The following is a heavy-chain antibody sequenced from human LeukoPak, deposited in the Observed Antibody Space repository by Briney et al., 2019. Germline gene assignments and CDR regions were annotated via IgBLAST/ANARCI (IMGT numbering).Heavy chain of an antibody. D-gene: IGHD2-2*01. CDR3: ARDEGLDIVVVGCFDP. CDR1: GYTFTGYY. Sequence: ASVKVSCKASGYTFTGYYMHWVRQAPGQGLEWMGWINPNSGGTNYAQKFQGRVTMTRDTSISTAYMELSRLRSDDTAVYYCARDEGLDIVVVGCFDPWGRGTLVTVSS. V-gene: IGHV1-2*02. J-gene: IGHJ5*02. CDR2: INPNSGGT.